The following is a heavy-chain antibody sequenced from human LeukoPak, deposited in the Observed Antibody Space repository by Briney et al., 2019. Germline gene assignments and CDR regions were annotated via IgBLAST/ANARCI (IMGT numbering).Heavy chain of an antibody. D-gene: IGHD3-9*01. V-gene: IGHV3-7*01. CDR2: IKEDGSEK. CDR1: GFTFSTSW. Sequence: GGSLRLSCAASGFTFSTSWMSWVRQAPREGLEWVANIKEDGSEKYYVDSVKGRFTISRDNAKNSLYLQMNSLRAEDTAVYYCARDSAYSEIWTGRRFDYWGQGTLVTVSS. J-gene: IGHJ4*02. CDR3: ARDSAYSEIWTGRRFDY.